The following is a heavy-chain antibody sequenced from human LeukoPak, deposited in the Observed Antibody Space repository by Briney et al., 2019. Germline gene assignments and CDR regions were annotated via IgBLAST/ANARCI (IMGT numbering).Heavy chain of an antibody. J-gene: IGHJ5*02. CDR2: IHPGDSDT. D-gene: IGHD2-2*01. V-gene: IGHV5-51*01. Sequence: GESLKISCKGSGYSLRSYWIGWVRQMPGKGLEWMGIIHPGDSDTRYSPSFQGQVTISADKSINTAYLQWSSLQASDTAIYYCARHRCSASSCPSLHNWFDPWGQGTLVTISS. CDR1: GYSLRSYW. CDR3: ARHRCSASSCPSLHNWFDP.